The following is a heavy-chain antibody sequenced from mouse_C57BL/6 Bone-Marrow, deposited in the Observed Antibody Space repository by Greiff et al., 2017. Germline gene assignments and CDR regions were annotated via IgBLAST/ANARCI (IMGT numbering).Heavy chain of an antibody. Sequence: DVKLVESEGGLVQPGSSMKLSCTASGFTFSDYYMAWVRQVPERGLEWVANINSDGGSTSYLDSLKSRFIISRDNAKNILYLQMSMLKSEDTATDYWARTVVAGYYYAMDYWGQGTSVTVSS. V-gene: IGHV5-16*01. J-gene: IGHJ4*01. D-gene: IGHD1-1*01. CDR1: GFTFSDYY. CDR2: INSDGGST. CDR3: ARTVVAGYYYAMDY.